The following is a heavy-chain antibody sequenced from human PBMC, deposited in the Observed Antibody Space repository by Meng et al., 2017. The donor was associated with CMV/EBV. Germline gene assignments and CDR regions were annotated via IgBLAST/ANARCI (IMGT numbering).Heavy chain of an antibody. Sequence: GESLKISCAASGFTFSDYYMSWIRQAPGKGLEWVSYISSSSSTIYYADSVKGRFTISRDNAKNSLYLQMNSLRAEDTAVYYCARASSGSYYLNWFDPWGQGTLVTVSS. D-gene: IGHD1-26*01. CDR2: ISSSSSTI. J-gene: IGHJ5*02. V-gene: IGHV3-11*04. CDR3: ARASSGSYYLNWFDP. CDR1: GFTFSDYY.